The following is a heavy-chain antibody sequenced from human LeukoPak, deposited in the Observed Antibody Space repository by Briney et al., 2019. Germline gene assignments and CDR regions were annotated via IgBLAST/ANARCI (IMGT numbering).Heavy chain of an antibody. CDR3: ARGRQWFGELYFDY. V-gene: IGHV1-69*13. CDR2: IIPIFGTA. CDR1: GGTCSSYA. J-gene: IGHJ4*02. D-gene: IGHD3-10*01. Sequence: SVKLSYKASGGTCSSYAISWVRRAPGQGLEWMGGIIPIFGTANYAQKFQGRVTITAHESTSTAYMELSSLRSEDTAVYYCARGRQWFGELYFDYWGQGTLVTVSS.